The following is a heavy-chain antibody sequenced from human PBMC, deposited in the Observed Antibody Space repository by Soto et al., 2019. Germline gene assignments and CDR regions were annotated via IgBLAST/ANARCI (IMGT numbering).Heavy chain of an antibody. V-gene: IGHV4-39*01. CDR2: IYYSGST. J-gene: IGHJ5*02. D-gene: IGHD3-16*01. CDR1: GCSISSSSYY. Sequence: QLQLQESGPGLVKPSETLSLTCTVSGCSISSSSYYWGWIRQPPGKGLEWIGSIYYSGSTYYNPSPKSRVTISVDTSKNQFSLKLSSVTAADTAVYYCARRGEFRADNWFDPWGQGTLVTVSS. CDR3: ARRGEFRADNWFDP.